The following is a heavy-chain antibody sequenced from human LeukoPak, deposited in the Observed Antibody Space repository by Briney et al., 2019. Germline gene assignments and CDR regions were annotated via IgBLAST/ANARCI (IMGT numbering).Heavy chain of an antibody. J-gene: IGHJ4*02. CDR2: ISGSGGST. V-gene: IGHV3-23*01. CDR1: GFTFSSYA. D-gene: IGHD2-15*01. CDR3: AKGGGYCSGGSCYSPPY. Sequence: GGSLRLSCAASGFTFSSYAMSWVRQAPGKGLEWVSAISGSGGSTYYADSVKGRFTISRDSSKNTLYLQMNRLRAEDTAVYYRAKGGGYCSGGSCYSPPYWGQGTLVTVSS.